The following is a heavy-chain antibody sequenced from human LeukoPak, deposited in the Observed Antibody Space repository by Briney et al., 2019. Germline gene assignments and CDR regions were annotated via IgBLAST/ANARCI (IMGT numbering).Heavy chain of an antibody. CDR3: TRGYSSANY. V-gene: IGHV3-15*01. J-gene: IGHJ4*02. Sequence: GGSLRPSCAASGFTFSSAWMSWVRQAPGKGLEWVGRIKSKTDGGTTDYAAPVKGRFTISRDDSENTLYLEMNSLKTEDTAVYYCTRGYSSANYWGQGTLVTVSS. CDR1: GFTFSSAW. D-gene: IGHD5-18*01. CDR2: IKSKTDGGTT.